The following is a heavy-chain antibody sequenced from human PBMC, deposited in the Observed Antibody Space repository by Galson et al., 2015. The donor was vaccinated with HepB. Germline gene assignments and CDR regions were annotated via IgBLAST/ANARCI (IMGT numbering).Heavy chain of an antibody. V-gene: IGHV4-34*01. CDR2: INHSGST. CDR3: ARGTAELLWFGTYYYYGMDV. CDR1: GGSFSGYY. Sequence: ETLSLTCAVYGGSFSGYYWSWIRQPPGKGLEWIGEINHSGSTNYNPSLKSRVTISVDTSKNQFSLKLSSVTAADTAVYYCARGTAELLWFGTYYYYGMDVWGQGTTVTVSS. J-gene: IGHJ6*02. D-gene: IGHD3-10*01.